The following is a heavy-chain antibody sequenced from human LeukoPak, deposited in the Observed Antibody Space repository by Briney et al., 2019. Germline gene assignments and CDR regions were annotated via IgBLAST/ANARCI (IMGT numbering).Heavy chain of an antibody. Sequence: GGSLRLSCTAAGFTFNNYAMSWVRQAPGKGLEWVSHISDSGGKTYYADSVKGRFTISRDNAKNSLYLQMNSLRAEDTAVYYCARDGPLRFFDYWGQGTLVTVSS. CDR2: ISDSGGKT. D-gene: IGHD4-17*01. CDR3: ARDGPLRFFDY. J-gene: IGHJ4*02. CDR1: GFTFNNYA. V-gene: IGHV3-23*01.